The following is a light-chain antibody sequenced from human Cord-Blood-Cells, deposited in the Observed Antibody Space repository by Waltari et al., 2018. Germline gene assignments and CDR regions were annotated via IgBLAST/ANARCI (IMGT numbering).Light chain of an antibody. V-gene: IGLV3-25*02. J-gene: IGLJ1*01. Sequence: SYELTQPPSVSVSHGQTARITCSGDALPKQYAYWYQQKPGQAPVLVIYKDSERPSGIPERFSGSSSGTTVTLTISGVQAEDEADYYCQSADSSGTYYVFGTGTKVTVL. CDR2: KDS. CDR3: QSADSSGTYYV. CDR1: ALPKQY.